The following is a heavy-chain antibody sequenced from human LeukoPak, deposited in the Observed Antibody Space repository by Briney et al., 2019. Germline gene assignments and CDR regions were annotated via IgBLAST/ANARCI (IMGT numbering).Heavy chain of an antibody. D-gene: IGHD1-26*01. CDR2: IYYSGST. V-gene: IGHV4-39*01. Sequence: SETLSLTCTVSGGSLSSSSYYWGWIRQPPGKGLEWIGSIYYSGSTYYDPSLKSRVTISVDTSKNQFSLKLRSVTAADTAVYYCARQAREMVGATPDYWGQGTLVTVSS. J-gene: IGHJ4*02. CDR1: GGSLSSSSYY. CDR3: ARQAREMVGATPDY.